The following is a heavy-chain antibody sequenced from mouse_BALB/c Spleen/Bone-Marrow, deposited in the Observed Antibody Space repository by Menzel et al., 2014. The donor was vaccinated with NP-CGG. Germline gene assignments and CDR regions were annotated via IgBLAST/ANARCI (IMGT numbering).Heavy chain of an antibody. D-gene: IGHD2-10*02. CDR3: ARHGYGNYVALDC. V-gene: IGHV1-18*01. CDR1: GYSFTGYT. Sequence: VQLKESGPELVKPGASMKISCKASGYSFTGYTMNWVKQSHGKNLEWIGLINPYNGGTSYDQKFKGKATLTVDKSSSTAYMELLSLTSEDSAVYYCARHGYGNYVALDCWGQGTSVTVSS. J-gene: IGHJ4*01. CDR2: INPYNGGT.